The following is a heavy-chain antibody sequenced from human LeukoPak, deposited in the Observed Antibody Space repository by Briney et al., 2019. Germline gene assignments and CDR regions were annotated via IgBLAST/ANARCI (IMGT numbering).Heavy chain of an antibody. CDR3: ARELIAAAALDV. V-gene: IGHV1-2*02. CDR2: VTPHSGVT. CDR1: GYTFTDYY. Sequence: ASVKVSCKASGYTFTDYYIHWVRQAPGQGLEWMGWVTPHSGVTNYAQKFQDRVTMTRDTSISTAYMELNSLRSEDTAVYYCARELIAAAALDVWGRGTTVTVSS. J-gene: IGHJ6*04. D-gene: IGHD6-13*01.